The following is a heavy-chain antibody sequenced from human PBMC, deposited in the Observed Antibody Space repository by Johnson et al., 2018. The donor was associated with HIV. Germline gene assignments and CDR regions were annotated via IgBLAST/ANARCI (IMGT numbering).Heavy chain of an antibody. CDR1: GFTVSSNY. CDR3: ARVGQAGGAFDI. Sequence: VQLVESGGGLIQPGGSLRLSCAASGFTVSSNYMSWVRQAPGKGLEWVSGINWNGGSTGYADSVKGRFTISRDNAKNSLYLQMNSRRAEDTALYYCARVGQAGGAFDIWGQGTMVTVSS. J-gene: IGHJ3*02. V-gene: IGHV3-20*04. CDR2: INWNGGST.